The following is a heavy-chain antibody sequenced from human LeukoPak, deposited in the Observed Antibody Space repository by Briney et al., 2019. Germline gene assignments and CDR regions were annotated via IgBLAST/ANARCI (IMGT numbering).Heavy chain of an antibody. Sequence: GGSLRLSCAASGFTFSSYAMHWVRQAPGKGLEWVAVISYDGSNKYYADSVKGRFTISRDNSKNTLYLRMNSLRAEDTAVYYCAGRPYSSSWYDFDYWGQGTLVTVSS. V-gene: IGHV3-30-3*01. CDR1: GFTFSSYA. CDR2: ISYDGSNK. J-gene: IGHJ4*02. CDR3: AGRPYSSSWYDFDY. D-gene: IGHD6-13*01.